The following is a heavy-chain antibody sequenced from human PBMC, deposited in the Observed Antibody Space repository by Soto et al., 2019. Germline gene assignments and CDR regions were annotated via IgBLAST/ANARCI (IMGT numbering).Heavy chain of an antibody. J-gene: IGHJ6*02. CDR1: GFTFSGSA. V-gene: IGHV3-73*01. CDR3: TRPKSESYGYYYYGMDV. Sequence: GSLRLSCAASGFTFSGSAMHWVRQASGKGLDWVGRIRSKANSYATAYAASVKGRFTISRDDSKNTAYLQMNSLKTEDTAVYYCTRPKSESYGYYYYGMDVWGQGTTVTVSS. D-gene: IGHD5-18*01. CDR2: IRSKANSYAT.